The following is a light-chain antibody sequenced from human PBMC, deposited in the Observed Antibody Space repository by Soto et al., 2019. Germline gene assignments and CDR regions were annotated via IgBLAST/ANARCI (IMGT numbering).Light chain of an antibody. Sequence: LTQSPGPQSLSPGERATLSCRASQSVSNNYLAWYQQKPGQAPRLLIYGASDRATGIPDRFSGSGSGTDFTLTISRLEPEDFAVYYCQQYGSSGTFGQGTKVDI. CDR2: GAS. V-gene: IGKV3-20*01. CDR3: QQYGSSGT. CDR1: QSVSNNY. J-gene: IGKJ1*01.